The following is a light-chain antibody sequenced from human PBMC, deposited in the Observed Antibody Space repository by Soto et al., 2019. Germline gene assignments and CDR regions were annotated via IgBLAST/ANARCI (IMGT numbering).Light chain of an antibody. Sequence: QSALTQPASVSGSPGQSITISCTGTSNDVAAYNYVSWYQQHPGKAPKLMIFEVTKRPSGVSNRFSGSKSGNTASLTISGLQAEDEAVYFCSSYTGSSTLGEMFGGGTKLTVL. CDR3: SSYTGSSTLGEM. CDR2: EVT. CDR1: SNDVAAYNY. V-gene: IGLV2-14*01. J-gene: IGLJ3*02.